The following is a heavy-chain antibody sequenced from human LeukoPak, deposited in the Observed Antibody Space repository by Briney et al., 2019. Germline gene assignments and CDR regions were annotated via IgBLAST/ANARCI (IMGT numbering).Heavy chain of an antibody. CDR2: IHYSGSS. CDR1: GASINSYY. CDR3: ARGGVYFDY. D-gene: IGHD6-13*01. V-gene: IGHV4-59*01. J-gene: IGHJ4*02. Sequence: PSETLSLTCTVSGASINSYYWGWIRQPPGKGLEWIGSIHYSGSSNYNPSLKSRVTISIDTSKNQFSLKLNSVTAADTAVYYCARGGVYFDYWGQGTLVTVSS.